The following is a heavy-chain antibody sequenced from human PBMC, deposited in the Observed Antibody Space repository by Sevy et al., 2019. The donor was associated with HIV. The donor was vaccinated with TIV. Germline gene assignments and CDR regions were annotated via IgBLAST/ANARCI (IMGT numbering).Heavy chain of an antibody. Sequence: ASVKVSCKVSGYTLTELSIHWVRQAPGKGLEWMGGFDPEDGETIYAQKFQDRLTMTEDTSPDTAYMELSSLKSEDTAMYYCATDPASYYYDSTGYMGGYWGQGTLVTVSS. CDR1: GYTLTELS. D-gene: IGHD3-22*01. V-gene: IGHV1-24*01. CDR3: ATDPASYYYDSTGYMGGY. CDR2: FDPEDGET. J-gene: IGHJ4*02.